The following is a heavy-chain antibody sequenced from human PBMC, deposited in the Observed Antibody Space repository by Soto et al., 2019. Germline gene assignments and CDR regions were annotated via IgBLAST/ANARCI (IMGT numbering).Heavy chain of an antibody. J-gene: IGHJ4*02. CDR1: GYTFTRSG. CDR3: ARDLDDSSGSY. D-gene: IGHD3-22*01. V-gene: IGHV1-18*01. CDR2: ISSYNGDT. Sequence: ASVKVSCKASGYTFTRSGISWVRQAPGQGPEWMGWISSYNGDTNYAQTFQGRVTMTTDTSTSTAYMELRSLRSEDTAVYYCARDLDDSSGSYWGQGTLVTVSS.